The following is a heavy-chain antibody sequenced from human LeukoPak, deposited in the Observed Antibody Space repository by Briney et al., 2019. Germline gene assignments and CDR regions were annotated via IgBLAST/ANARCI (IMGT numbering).Heavy chain of an antibody. J-gene: IGHJ4*02. Sequence: GGSLRLSCAASGFTFSSYDMHWVRRAPGKGLEWVTFIQYDGTMKYYTDSVRGRFTISRDNSENTVYLQMNNLTSGDTAVYYCARSLTMVRGYDYWGQGTLVTVSS. CDR2: IQYDGTMK. D-gene: IGHD3-10*01. V-gene: IGHV3-30*02. CDR3: ARSLTMVRGYDY. CDR1: GFTFSSYD.